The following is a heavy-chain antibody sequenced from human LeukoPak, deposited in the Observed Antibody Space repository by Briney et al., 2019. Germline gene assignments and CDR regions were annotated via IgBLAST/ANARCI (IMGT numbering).Heavy chain of an antibody. Sequence: SETLSLTCTVSGGSISSSIYYWGWIRQPPGKGLEWIGSISYSGSNYYNPSLKSRVTISVDTSKNQFSLKLSSVTAADTAVYYCTSKQWVYYYMDVWGKGTTVTVSS. D-gene: IGHD6-19*01. J-gene: IGHJ6*03. CDR3: TSKQWVYYYMDV. CDR1: GGSISSSIYY. V-gene: IGHV4-39*01. CDR2: ISYSGSN.